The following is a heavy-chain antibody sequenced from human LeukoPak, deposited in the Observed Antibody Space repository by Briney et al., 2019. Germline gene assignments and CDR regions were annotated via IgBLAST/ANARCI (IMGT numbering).Heavy chain of an antibody. V-gene: IGHV4-59*01. J-gene: IGHJ3*01. Sequence: SETLSLTCTVSGGSIISYYWSWIRQPPGKGLEWIGYIYYSGSTNYNPSLKSRVTISVDTSKNQFSLKLSSVTAADTAVYYCAREDPVLDVAFSFWDQGTMVTVSS. D-gene: IGHD5-24*01. CDR1: GGSIISYY. CDR2: IYYSGST. CDR3: AREDPVLDVAFSF.